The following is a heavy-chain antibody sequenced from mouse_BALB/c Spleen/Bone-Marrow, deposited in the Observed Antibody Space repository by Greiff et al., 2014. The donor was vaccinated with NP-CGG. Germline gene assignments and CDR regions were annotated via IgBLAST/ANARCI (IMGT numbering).Heavy chain of an antibody. CDR2: ISSGGSYT. CDR3: ARDSSGHFDY. J-gene: IGHJ2*01. D-gene: IGHD3-1*01. V-gene: IGHV5-9-4*01. CDR1: GFTFSSYA. Sequence: EVQLVESGGGLVKPGGSLKLSCAASGFTFSSYAMSWVRQSPEKRLEWVAEISSGGSYTYYPDTVTGRFTISRDNAKNTLYLEMGSLRSEDTAMYYCARDSSGHFDYWGQGTTLTVSS.